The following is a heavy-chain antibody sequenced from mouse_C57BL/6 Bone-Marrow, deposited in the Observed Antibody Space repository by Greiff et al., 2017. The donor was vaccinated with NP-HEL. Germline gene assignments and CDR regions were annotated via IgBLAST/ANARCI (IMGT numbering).Heavy chain of an antibody. D-gene: IGHD6-1*01. CDR2: IYPGDGDT. J-gene: IGHJ4*01. Sequence: QVQLQQSGAELVKPGASVKISCKASGYAFSSYWMNWVKQRPGQGLEWIGKIYPGDGDTNYNGKFKGKATLTADKSSSTAYMQLSSLTSEDSAVYFCARKQWQRDAMDYWGQGTSVTVSS. CDR3: ARKQWQRDAMDY. V-gene: IGHV1-80*01. CDR1: GYAFSSYW.